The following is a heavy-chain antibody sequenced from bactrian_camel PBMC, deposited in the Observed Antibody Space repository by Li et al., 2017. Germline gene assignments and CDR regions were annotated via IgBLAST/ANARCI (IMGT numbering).Heavy chain of an antibody. CDR3: AARGRGYLDFGAMRANSYNA. D-gene: IGHD3*01. J-gene: IGHJ4*01. CDR2: VYGEADETVHT. Sequence: VQLVESGGGSVQAGGSLRLSCAASGYTVNSDSMAWFRQAIGGEREGVAAVYGEADETVHTNYADSVKGRFTISLGNAKKTLYLQMNSLKPEDTAMYYCAARGRGYLDFGAMRANSYNAWGQGTQVTVS. CDR1: GYTVNSDS. V-gene: IGHV3S6*01.